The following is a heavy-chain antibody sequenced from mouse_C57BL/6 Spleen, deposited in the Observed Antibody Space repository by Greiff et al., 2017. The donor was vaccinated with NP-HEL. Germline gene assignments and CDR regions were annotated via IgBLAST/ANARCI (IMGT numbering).Heavy chain of an antibody. Sequence: VKLQESGAELVMPGASVKLSCKASGYTFTSYWMHWVKQRPGQGLEWIGEINPSDSYTNYNQKFKGKSTLTVDKSSSTAYMQLSSLTSEDSAVYYCARGGAGFAYWGQGTLVTVSA. V-gene: IGHV1-69*01. D-gene: IGHD6-1*01. J-gene: IGHJ3*01. CDR2: INPSDSYT. CDR3: ARGGAGFAY. CDR1: GYTFTSYW.